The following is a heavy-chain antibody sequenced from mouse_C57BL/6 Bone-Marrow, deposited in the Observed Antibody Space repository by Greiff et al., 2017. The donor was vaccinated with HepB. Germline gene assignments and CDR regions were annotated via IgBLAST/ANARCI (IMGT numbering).Heavy chain of an antibody. V-gene: IGHV5-16*01. CDR3: ARGTMITTGYYFDY. CDR2: INYDGSST. Sequence: EVQLMESEGGLVQPGSSMKLSCTASGFTFSDYYMAWVRQVPEKGLEWVANINYDGSSTYYLDSLKSRFIISRDNAKNILYLQMSSLKSEDTATYYCARGTMITTGYYFDYWGQGTTLTVSS. D-gene: IGHD2-4*01. CDR1: GFTFSDYY. J-gene: IGHJ2*01.